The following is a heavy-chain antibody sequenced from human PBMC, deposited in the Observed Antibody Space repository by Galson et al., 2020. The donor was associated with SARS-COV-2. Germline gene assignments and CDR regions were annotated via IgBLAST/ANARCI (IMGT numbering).Heavy chain of an antibody. CDR1: GFTFSSYS. V-gene: IGHV3-21*01. CDR2: ISSSSSYI. CDR3: ARHHPTIYYYYMDV. Sequence: SGGSLRLSCAASGFTFSSYSMNWVRQAPGKGLEWVSSISSSSSYIYYADSVKGRFTISRDNAKNSLYLQMNSLRAEDTAVYYCARHHPTIYYYYMDVWGKGTTVTVSS. J-gene: IGHJ6*03.